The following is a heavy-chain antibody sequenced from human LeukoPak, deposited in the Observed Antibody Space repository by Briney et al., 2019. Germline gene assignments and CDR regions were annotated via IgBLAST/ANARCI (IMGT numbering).Heavy chain of an antibody. D-gene: IGHD4-17*01. CDR3: ARDQFYGGYVFDY. J-gene: IGHJ4*02. CDR1: GFTFSSYS. Sequence: PGGSLRLSCAASGFTFSSYSMNWVRQAPGKGLEWVSSISSSSSYIYYADSVKGRSTISRDNAKNSLYLQMNSLRAEDTAVYYCARDQFYGGYVFDYWGQGTLVTVPS. V-gene: IGHV3-21*01. CDR2: ISSSSSYI.